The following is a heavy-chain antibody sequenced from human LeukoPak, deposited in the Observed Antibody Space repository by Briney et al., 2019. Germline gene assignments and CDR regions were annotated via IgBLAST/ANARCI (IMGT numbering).Heavy chain of an antibody. D-gene: IGHD3-10*01. V-gene: IGHV3-30*18. CDR2: ISYDGSNK. J-gene: IGHJ1*01. Sequence: GGSLRLSCAASGFTFSSYGMHWVRQAPGKGLEWVAVISYDGSNKYYADSVKGRFTISRDNSKNTLYLQMNSLRAEDTAVYYCAKEPPSMVRGVIIYFQHWGQGTLVTVSS. CDR1: GFTFSSYG. CDR3: AKEPPSMVRGVIIYFQH.